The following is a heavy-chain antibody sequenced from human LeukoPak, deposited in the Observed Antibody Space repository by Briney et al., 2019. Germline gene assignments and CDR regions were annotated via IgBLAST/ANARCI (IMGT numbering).Heavy chain of an antibody. CDR1: GGSISSSSHY. CDR3: ARFSSGYGLVVDY. D-gene: IGHD2-8*02. CDR2: IYYSGST. Sequence: PSETLSLTCTVSGGSISSSSHYWGWIRQPPGKGLEWIGSIYYSGSTYYNPSLKSRVTISVDTSKNQFSLKLSSVTAADTAVYYCARFSSGYGLVVDYWGQGTLATVSS. J-gene: IGHJ4*02. V-gene: IGHV4-39*01.